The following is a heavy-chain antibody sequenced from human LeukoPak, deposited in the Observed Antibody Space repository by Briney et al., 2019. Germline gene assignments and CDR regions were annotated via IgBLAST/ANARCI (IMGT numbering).Heavy chain of an antibody. CDR1: GFTFSSYG. Sequence: GGSLRLSCAASGFTFSSYGMHWVRQAPGKGLEWVAVIWYGGSNKYYADSVKGRFTISRDNSKNTLYLQMNSLRAEDTAVYYCAKGSAGYYDFWSGPIEGYFDYWGQGTLVTVSS. D-gene: IGHD3-3*01. CDR2: IWYGGSNK. CDR3: AKGSAGYYDFWSGPIEGYFDY. J-gene: IGHJ4*02. V-gene: IGHV3-33*08.